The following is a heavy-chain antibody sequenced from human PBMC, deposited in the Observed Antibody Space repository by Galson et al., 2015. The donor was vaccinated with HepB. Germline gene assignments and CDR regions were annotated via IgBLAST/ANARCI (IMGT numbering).Heavy chain of an antibody. CDR3: ARELRGLVVVAATPGWFDP. CDR1: GFTFSSYG. CDR2: IWYDGSNK. J-gene: IGHJ5*02. Sequence: SLRLSCAASGFTFSSYGMHWVRQAPGKGLEWVAVIWYDGSNKYYADSVKGRFTISRDNSKNTLYLQMNSLRAEDTAVYYCARELRGLVVVAATPGWFDPWGQGTLVTVSS. V-gene: IGHV3-33*01. D-gene: IGHD2-15*01.